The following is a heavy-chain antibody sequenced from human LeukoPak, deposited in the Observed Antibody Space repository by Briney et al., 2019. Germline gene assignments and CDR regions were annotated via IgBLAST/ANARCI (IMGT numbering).Heavy chain of an antibody. D-gene: IGHD2-2*02. J-gene: IGHJ6*03. V-gene: IGHV1-8*01. CDR1: GYTFTSYD. CDR3: ARDRYCSSTSCYRDSRTDYYYYMDV. CDR2: MNPNSGNT. Sequence: ASVKVSCKASGYTFTSYDINWVRQATGQGLEWMGWMNPNSGNTGYAQKFQGRVTMTRNTSISTAYMELNSLRAEDTAVYYCARDRYCSSTSCYRDSRTDYYYYMDVWGKGTTVTVSS.